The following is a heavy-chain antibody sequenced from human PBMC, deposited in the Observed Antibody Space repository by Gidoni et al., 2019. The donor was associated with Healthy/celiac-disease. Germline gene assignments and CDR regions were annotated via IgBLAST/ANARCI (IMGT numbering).Heavy chain of an antibody. Sequence: QVQLQQWGAGLLKPSETLSLTCAVYGRSFSGYYWSWIRQHPGKGLEWIGEINHSGSTNYNPSLKSRVTISVDTSKNQFSLKLSSVTAADTAVYYCARGLKAARPLNYWGQGTLVTVAS. CDR3: ARGLKAARPLNY. D-gene: IGHD6-6*01. CDR1: GRSFSGYY. CDR2: INHSGST. J-gene: IGHJ4*02. V-gene: IGHV4-34*01.